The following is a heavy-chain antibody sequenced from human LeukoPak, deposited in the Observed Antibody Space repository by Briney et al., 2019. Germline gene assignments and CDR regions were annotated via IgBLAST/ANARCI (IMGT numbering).Heavy chain of an antibody. Sequence: PGGSLRLSCAASGFTFSNAWMSWVRQAPGKGLEWVGRIRKKANSYSTEYAASVKGRFTISRDDSKNSLYLQMNSLKTEDTAVYYCARVGYYYDSSGQDRDDYYYYMDVWGKGTTVTVSS. J-gene: IGHJ6*03. CDR3: ARVGYYYDSSGQDRDDYYYYMDV. D-gene: IGHD3-22*01. V-gene: IGHV3-72*01. CDR1: GFTFSNAW. CDR2: IRKKANSYST.